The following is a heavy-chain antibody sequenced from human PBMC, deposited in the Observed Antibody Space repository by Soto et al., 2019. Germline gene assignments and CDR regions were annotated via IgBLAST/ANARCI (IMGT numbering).Heavy chain of an antibody. CDR1: GGSFSGLS. J-gene: IGHJ4*02. V-gene: IGHV4-34*01. CDR2: IDYRGNT. Sequence: SETLSLTCAVYGGSFSGLSWNWIRQSPGKKLEWIGEIDYRGNTNYNPSLRSRVTLSVDASKNQFSLKVWSVTAADAAQYYCARSTKSGDHSLGLEYWSRGTLVTVSS. D-gene: IGHD1-1*01. CDR3: ARSTKSGDHSLGLEY.